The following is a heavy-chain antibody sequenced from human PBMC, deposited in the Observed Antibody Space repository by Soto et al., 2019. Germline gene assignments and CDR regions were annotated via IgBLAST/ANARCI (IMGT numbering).Heavy chain of an antibody. J-gene: IGHJ4*02. CDR1: GFTVSTKY. V-gene: IGHV3-66*01. CDR3: ARDPWAADY. Sequence: GGSLRLSCAAPGFTVSTKYMSWVRQAPGKGLEWVSVIYSGGSTFYADSVRGRFTISRDNSKNTVNLQMNSLRAEDTAVYYCARDPWAADYWGQGTLVTVSS. D-gene: IGHD3-16*01. CDR2: IYSGGST.